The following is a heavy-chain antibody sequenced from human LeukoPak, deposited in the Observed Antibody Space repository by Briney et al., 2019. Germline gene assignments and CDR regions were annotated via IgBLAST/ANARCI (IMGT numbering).Heavy chain of an antibody. CDR2: ISGSGGRT. CDR1: GFTFSSYA. V-gene: IGHV3-23*01. Sequence: PGGSLRLSCAASGFTFSSYAMTWVRQASGKGLEWVSAISGSGGRTYYADSVKGRFTISRDDSKNTLYLQMNSLRAEDTAVYYCAKDPLVRGATYDYWGQGTLVTVSS. D-gene: IGHD3-10*01. J-gene: IGHJ4*02. CDR3: AKDPLVRGATYDY.